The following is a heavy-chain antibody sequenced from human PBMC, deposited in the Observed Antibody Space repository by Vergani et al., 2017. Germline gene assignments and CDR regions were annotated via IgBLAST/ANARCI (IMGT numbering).Heavy chain of an antibody. J-gene: IGHJ6*02. CDR3: ARFLTGTTIYYYYGMDV. D-gene: IGHD1-20*01. CDR2: IYHSGST. V-gene: IGHV4-4*02. Sequence: QLHLQESGPGLVKPSGTLSLTCAVSGGSISSSNWWSWVRQPPGKGLEWIGEIYHSGSTNYNPSLKSRVTISVDKSKNQFSLKLSSVTAADTAVYYCARFLTGTTIYYYYGMDVWGQGTTVTVSS. CDR1: GGSISSSNW.